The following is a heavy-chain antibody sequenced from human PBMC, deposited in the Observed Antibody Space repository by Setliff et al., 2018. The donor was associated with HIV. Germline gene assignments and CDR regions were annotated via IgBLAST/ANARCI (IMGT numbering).Heavy chain of an antibody. CDR3: AHGRTGIAPPDFDY. V-gene: IGHV2-5*01. D-gene: IGHD2-21*01. Sequence: SGPTLVNPTQTLTLTCTFSGFSLTPRGASVGWIRQPPGRALEWLALIYWNGDERYSASLQGRLSIAKDTSRNQVVLTLTSMSPDDTATYFCAHGRTGIAPPDFDYWGPGSLVTVSS. CDR2: IYWNGDE. CDR1: GFSLTPRGAS. J-gene: IGHJ4*02.